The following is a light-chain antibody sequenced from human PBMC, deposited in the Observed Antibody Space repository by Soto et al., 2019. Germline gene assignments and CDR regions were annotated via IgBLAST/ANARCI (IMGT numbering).Light chain of an antibody. V-gene: IGKV1-27*01. J-gene: IGKJ1*01. CDR3: QKYDSAPEA. CDR1: QGISNS. CDR2: DAS. Sequence: DIQMTQSPSSLSASVGDRVTITCRASQGISNSLAWYQQEPGKVPKLLIYDASTLQSGVSSRFSGSGSGTDFTLIISSLQPEDVATYYCQKYDSAPEAFGQGTKVEIK.